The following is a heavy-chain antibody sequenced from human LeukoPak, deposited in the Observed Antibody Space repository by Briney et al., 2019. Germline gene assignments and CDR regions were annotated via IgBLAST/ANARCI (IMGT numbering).Heavy chain of an antibody. Sequence: VASVKVSCKTSGYSFTDYYMHWVRQAPGQGFEWMGWINPNSGGTSSAQKFQGRVTMTRDTSITTVYMEVSWLTSDDTAIYYCARADRLDGGPYLIGPWGQGTLVTVSS. V-gene: IGHV1-2*02. CDR3: ARADRLDGGPYLIGP. CDR2: INPNSGGT. D-gene: IGHD2-21*01. J-gene: IGHJ5*02. CDR1: GYSFTDYY.